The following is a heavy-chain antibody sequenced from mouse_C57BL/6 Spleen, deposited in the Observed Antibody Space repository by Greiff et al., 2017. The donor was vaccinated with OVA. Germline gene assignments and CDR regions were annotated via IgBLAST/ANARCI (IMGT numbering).Heavy chain of an antibody. V-gene: IGHV5-6*01. CDR1: GFTFSSYG. CDR2: ISSGGSYT. CDR3: ARHPIYDGTGYYAMDY. Sequence: EVQLVESGGDLVKPGGSLKLSCAASGFTFSSYGMSWVRQTPDKRLEWVATISSGGSYTYYPDSVKGRFPISRDNAKNTLYLQMSSLKSEDTAMYYWARHPIYDGTGYYAMDYWGQGTSVTVSS. D-gene: IGHD2-1*01. J-gene: IGHJ4*01.